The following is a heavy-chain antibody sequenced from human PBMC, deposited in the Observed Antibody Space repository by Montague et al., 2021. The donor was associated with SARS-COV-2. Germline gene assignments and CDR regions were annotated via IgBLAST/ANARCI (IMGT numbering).Heavy chain of an antibody. Sequence: SETLSLTCTVSGGSISTYYWSWIRQPPGKGLEWIGYIYYSGSTNYYPSLKSRVTISVDTSKNQFSLKLSSVTAADTAVYYCARADITMLRGVNRWDFDIWGQGTMVTVSS. CDR3: ARADITMLRGVNRWDFDI. D-gene: IGHD3-10*01. V-gene: IGHV4-59*01. CDR2: IYYSGST. J-gene: IGHJ3*02. CDR1: GGSISTYY.